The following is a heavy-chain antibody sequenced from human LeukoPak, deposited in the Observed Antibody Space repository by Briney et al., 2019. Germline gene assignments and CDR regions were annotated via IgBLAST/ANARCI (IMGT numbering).Heavy chain of an antibody. V-gene: IGHV4-4*07. CDR3: ASAPSSSYYYYGMDV. Sequence: SETLSLTCTVSVGSISSYYWSWIRQPAGKGLEWIGRIYTSGSTNYNPSLKSRVTMSVDTSKNKFSLKLSSVAAEDTAVYYCASAPSSSYYYYGMDVWGQGTTVTVSS. D-gene: IGHD1-26*01. CDR2: IYTSGST. J-gene: IGHJ6*02. CDR1: VGSISSYY.